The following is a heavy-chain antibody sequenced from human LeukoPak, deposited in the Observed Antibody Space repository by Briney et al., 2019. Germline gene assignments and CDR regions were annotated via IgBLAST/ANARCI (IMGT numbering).Heavy chain of an antibody. CDR2: ISGDGTAR. D-gene: IGHD3-10*01. CDR3: VRGRGSYGWFDP. V-gene: IGHV3-74*01. J-gene: IGHJ5*02. Sequence: GGSLRLSCAASVFTSSSYWMHWVRQVPGKGLVWVSRISGDGTARNYADSVKGRFTISRDDAKNTVDLQMNSQRGEDTAVYYCVRGRGSYGWFDPWGQGTLVTVSS. CDR1: VFTSSSYW.